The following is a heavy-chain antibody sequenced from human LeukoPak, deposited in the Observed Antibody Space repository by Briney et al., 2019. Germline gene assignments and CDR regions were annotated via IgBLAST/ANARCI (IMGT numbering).Heavy chain of an antibody. J-gene: IGHJ5*02. CDR1: GGSFSGYY. Sequence: RTSETLSLTCAVYGGSFSGYYWSWIRQPPWKGLEWIGEINHSGSTNYNPSLKSRVTISVDTSKNQFSLKLSSVTAADTAVYYCARVKGVKGTSWFDPWGQGTLVTVSS. V-gene: IGHV4-34*01. CDR2: INHSGST. D-gene: IGHD3-10*01. CDR3: ARVKGVKGTSWFDP.